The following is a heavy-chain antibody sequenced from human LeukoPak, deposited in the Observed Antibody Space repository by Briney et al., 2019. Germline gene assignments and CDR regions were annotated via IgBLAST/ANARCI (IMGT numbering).Heavy chain of an antibody. D-gene: IGHD6-6*01. CDR1: GYTLTELS. V-gene: IGHV1-24*01. J-gene: IGHJ4*02. Sequence: ASVKVSCKVSGYTLTELSMHWVRQAPGKGLAWMGGFDPEDGETIYAQKCQGRVTMTEDTSTDTAYMELSSLRSEDTAVYYCATGAWSEYSTLFDYWGQGTLVTVSS. CDR3: ATGAWSEYSTLFDY. CDR2: FDPEDGET.